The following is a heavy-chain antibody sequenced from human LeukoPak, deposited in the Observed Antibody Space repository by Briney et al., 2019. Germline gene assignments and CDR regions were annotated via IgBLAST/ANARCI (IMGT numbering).Heavy chain of an antibody. CDR3: ATDGPTGTTFFDY. Sequence: ASVKVSCKASGGTFSSYAISWVRQATGQGLEWMGWMNPNSGNTGYAQKFQGRVTITRNTSISTAYMELSSLRSEDTAVYYCATDGPTGTTFFDYWGQGTLVTVSS. V-gene: IGHV1-8*03. CDR1: GGTFSSYA. J-gene: IGHJ4*02. D-gene: IGHD1-1*01. CDR2: MNPNSGNT.